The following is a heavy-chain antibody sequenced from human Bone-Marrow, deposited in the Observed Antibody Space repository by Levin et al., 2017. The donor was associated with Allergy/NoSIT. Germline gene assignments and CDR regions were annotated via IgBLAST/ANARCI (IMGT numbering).Heavy chain of an antibody. Sequence: SVKVSCKASGGSFSSYPINWVRQAPGQGLEWMGRIIPMPGITNYTQNFQERVTITADRSTSTAYMELSRLRSEDTAVYYCARAFYYDSSGNYRSAFDLWGQGTRVTVSS. CDR1: GGSFSSYP. V-gene: IGHV1-69*04. D-gene: IGHD3-22*01. J-gene: IGHJ3*01. CDR2: IIPMPGIT. CDR3: ARAFYYDSSGNYRSAFDL.